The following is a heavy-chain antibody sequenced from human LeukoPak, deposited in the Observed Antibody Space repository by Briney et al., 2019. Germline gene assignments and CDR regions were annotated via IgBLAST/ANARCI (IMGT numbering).Heavy chain of an antibody. Sequence: ASVKVSCKASGYTFTGYYMHWVRQAPGQGLEWMGRINPNSGGTNYAQKFQGRVTMTRDTSISTAYMELSRLRSDDTAVYYCAREGTWCSSTSCAPIDYWGQGTLVTVSS. V-gene: IGHV1-2*06. J-gene: IGHJ4*02. CDR2: INPNSGGT. CDR1: GYTFTGYY. CDR3: AREGTWCSSTSCAPIDY. D-gene: IGHD2-2*01.